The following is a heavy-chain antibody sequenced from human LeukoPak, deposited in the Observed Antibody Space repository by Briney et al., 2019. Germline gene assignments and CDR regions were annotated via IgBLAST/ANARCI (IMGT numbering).Heavy chain of an antibody. CDR1: GYTFTKYY. J-gene: IGHJ3*02. Sequence: ASVKVSCKASGYTFTKYYIHWVRQAPGQGLEWMGIINPSAGSTNYAQKFQGRVTLTRDTSTSTVYMNVSNLRSEDTAVYYCARESLGSYKTVVIVARGHDAFDMWGQGQWSPSLQ. CDR3: ARESLGSYKTVVIVARGHDAFDM. D-gene: IGHD3-22*01. CDR2: INPSAGST. V-gene: IGHV1-46*01.